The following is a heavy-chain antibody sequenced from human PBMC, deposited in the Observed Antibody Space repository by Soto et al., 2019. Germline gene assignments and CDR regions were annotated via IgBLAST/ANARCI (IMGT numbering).Heavy chain of an antibody. Sequence: QVRLQESGPGLVKPSETLSLSCLVSGDSVGNGPYYWSWIRQSPGDGLEWIAYIYYSGSTNVNPSLESRVNISIDMSKNHFFLELRSVTAADAAVYFCARVGSSCHSGGCYYYYGLGVWGQGTTVAISS. CDR3: ARVGSSCHSGGCYYYYGLGV. D-gene: IGHD1-26*01. CDR2: IYYSGST. J-gene: IGHJ6*02. CDR1: GDSVGNGPYY. V-gene: IGHV4-61*01.